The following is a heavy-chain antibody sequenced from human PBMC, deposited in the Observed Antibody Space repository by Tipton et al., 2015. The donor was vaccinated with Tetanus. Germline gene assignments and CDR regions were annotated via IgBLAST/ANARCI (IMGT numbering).Heavy chain of an antibody. CDR2: IKQDGSEK. J-gene: IGHJ6*03. Sequence: SLRLSCAASGFTFSSYWTSWVRQAPGKGLEWVANIKQDGSEKYYVDSVKGRFTISRDNAKNSLYLQMNSLRAEDTAAYYCAREDPIAVAGKTYYYMDVWGKGTTVTVSS. V-gene: IGHV3-7*01. CDR1: GFTFSSYW. CDR3: AREDPIAVAGKTYYYMDV. D-gene: IGHD6-19*01.